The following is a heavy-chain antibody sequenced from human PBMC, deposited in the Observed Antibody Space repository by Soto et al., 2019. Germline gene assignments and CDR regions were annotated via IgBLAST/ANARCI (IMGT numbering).Heavy chain of an antibody. J-gene: IGHJ4*02. CDR1: GFTFSSYA. V-gene: IGHV3-64D*08. D-gene: IGHD3-22*01. Sequence: EVQLVESGGGLVQPGGSLRLSCSASGFTFSSYAMHWVRQAPGKGLEYVSAISSNGGSTNYADSVKGRFTISRDNSKNTLYLQMSSLRAEDTAVYDCVKGNYYDSSGYYSHNLFDYCGQGTLVTVSS. CDR3: VKGNYYDSSGYYSHNLFDY. CDR2: ISSNGGST.